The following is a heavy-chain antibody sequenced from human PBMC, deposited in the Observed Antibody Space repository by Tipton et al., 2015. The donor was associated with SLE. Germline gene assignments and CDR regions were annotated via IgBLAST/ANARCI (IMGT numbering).Heavy chain of an antibody. V-gene: IGHV3-64*02. CDR1: GFTFNDYS. CDR2: ISSNGGST. Sequence: SLRLSCTASGFTFNDYSMNWVRQAPGKGLEYVSAISSNGGSTNYADSVKGRFTISRDNSKNTLYLQMGSLRAEDMAVYYCARVGGYDFWSGYGGMDVWGQGTTVTVSS. D-gene: IGHD3-3*01. J-gene: IGHJ6*02. CDR3: ARVGGYDFWSGYGGMDV.